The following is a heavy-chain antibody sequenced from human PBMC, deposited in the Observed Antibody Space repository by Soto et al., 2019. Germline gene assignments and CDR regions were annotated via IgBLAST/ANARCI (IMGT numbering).Heavy chain of an antibody. Sequence: ESLKISFQCYGYTLSNFWIAWVRQLPGKGLEYMGIIYPGDSETRYSPSFHGKVTISADRSIGTAYLQWSSLEASDSAFYFCARSPRSSPYFDYWGQGALVTVSS. J-gene: IGHJ4*02. D-gene: IGHD6-13*01. V-gene: IGHV5-51*01. CDR1: GYTLSNFW. CDR3: ARSPRSSPYFDY. CDR2: IYPGDSET.